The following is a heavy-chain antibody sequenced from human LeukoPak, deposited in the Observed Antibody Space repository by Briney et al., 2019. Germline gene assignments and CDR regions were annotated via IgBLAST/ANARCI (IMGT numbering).Heavy chain of an antibody. V-gene: IGHV1-2*06. J-gene: IGHJ4*02. CDR3: ARDLSGPGSYYGY. D-gene: IGHD3-10*01. Sequence: ASVKVSCQASGYTFTGYYMHWVRQAPGQGLEWMGRINPNSGGTNYAQKFQGRVTMTRDTSISTAYMELSRLRSDDTAVYYCARDLSGPGSYYGYWGQGTLVTVSS. CDR1: GYTFTGYY. CDR2: INPNSGGT.